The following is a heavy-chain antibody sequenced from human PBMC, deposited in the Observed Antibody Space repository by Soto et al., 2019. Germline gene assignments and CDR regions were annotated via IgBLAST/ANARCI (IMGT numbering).Heavy chain of an antibody. D-gene: IGHD3-10*01. CDR3: ARGMVRGPTFDP. CDR2: IYYSGST. CDR1: GGSISSGGYY. V-gene: IGHV4-31*03. Sequence: QVQLQESSAGLVKPSQTLSLTCTVSGGSISSGGYYWSWIRQHPGKGLEWIGYIYYSGSTYYNPSLKSRVTISVDTSKNQFSLKLSSVTAADTAVYYCARGMVRGPTFDPWGQGTLVTVSS. J-gene: IGHJ5*02.